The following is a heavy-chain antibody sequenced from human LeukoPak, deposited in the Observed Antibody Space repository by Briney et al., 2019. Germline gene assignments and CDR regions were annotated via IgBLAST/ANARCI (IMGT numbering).Heavy chain of an antibody. CDR1: GFTFSSNA. CDR3: AREKYSSGFFDY. D-gene: IGHD6-19*01. Sequence: GGSLRLSCAASGFTFSSNAMSWVRQAPEKGLEWVSAISGSDGRTYYADSVKGRFTISRDNSKNTLYLQMNSLRAEDTAIYYCAREKYSSGFFDYWGQGTLVTVSS. J-gene: IGHJ4*02. CDR2: ISGSDGRT. V-gene: IGHV3-23*01.